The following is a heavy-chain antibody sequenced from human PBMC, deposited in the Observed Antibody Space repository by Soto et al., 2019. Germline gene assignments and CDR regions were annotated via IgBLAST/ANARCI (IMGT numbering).Heavy chain of an antibody. CDR1: GFTFSSYA. CDR3: ARDPGSGSYYNLQDY. J-gene: IGHJ4*02. Sequence: PGGSLRLSCAASGFTFSSYAMHWVRQAPGKGLEWVAVISYDGSNKYYADSVKGRFTISRDNSKNTLYLQMNSLRAEDTAVYYCARDPGSGSYYNLQDYWGQGTLVTVSS. CDR2: ISYDGSNK. D-gene: IGHD3-10*01. V-gene: IGHV3-30-3*01.